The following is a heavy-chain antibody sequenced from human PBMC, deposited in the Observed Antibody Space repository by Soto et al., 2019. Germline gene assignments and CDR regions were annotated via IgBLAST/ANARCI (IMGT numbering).Heavy chain of an antibody. Sequence: GASVKVSCKASGYTFTGYYMHWVRQAPGQGLEWMGWINPNSGGTNYAQKFQGRVTMTRDMSISTAYMELSRLRSDDTAVYYCARGWITGTTDVAFDIWGQGTMVTVSS. J-gene: IGHJ3*02. CDR2: INPNSGGT. D-gene: IGHD1-7*01. CDR3: ARGWITGTTDVAFDI. V-gene: IGHV1-2*02. CDR1: GYTFTGYY.